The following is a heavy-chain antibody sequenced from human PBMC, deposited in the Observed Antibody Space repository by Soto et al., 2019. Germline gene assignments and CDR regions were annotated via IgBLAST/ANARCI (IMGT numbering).Heavy chain of an antibody. Sequence: PSETLSLTCTVSGASISGFYRSWIRKSAGKGLEWIGRIYATGTTDYNPSLKSRVMMSVDTSKKQFSLKLGSVTAADTAVYYCVRDGTKTLRDWFDPWGQGISVTVSS. CDR1: GASISGFY. D-gene: IGHD1-1*01. CDR2: IYATGTT. J-gene: IGHJ5*02. V-gene: IGHV4-4*07. CDR3: VRDGTKTLRDWFDP.